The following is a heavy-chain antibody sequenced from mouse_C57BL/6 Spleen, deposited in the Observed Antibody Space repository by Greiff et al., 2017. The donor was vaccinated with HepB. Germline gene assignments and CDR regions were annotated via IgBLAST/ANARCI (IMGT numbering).Heavy chain of an antibody. CDR1: GYTFTSYW. J-gene: IGHJ3*01. CDR3: TRTEDYYGSSYGFAY. V-gene: IGHV1-5*01. Sequence: VQLQQSGTVLARPGASVTMSCKPSGYTFTSYWMHWVKQRPGQGLEWIGAIYPGNSDTSYNQKFKGKAKLTAVHSASTAYMELSSLTNEDSAVYYCTRTEDYYGSSYGFAYWGQGTLVTVSA. D-gene: IGHD1-1*01. CDR2: IYPGNSDT.